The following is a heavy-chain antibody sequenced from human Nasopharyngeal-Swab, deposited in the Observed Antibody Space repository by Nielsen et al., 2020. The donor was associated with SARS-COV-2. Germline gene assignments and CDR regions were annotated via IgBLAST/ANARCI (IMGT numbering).Heavy chain of an antibody. CDR3: ARDRDWAFDV. D-gene: IGHD2-21*01. CDR2: ISSSSSYT. J-gene: IGHJ3*01. V-gene: IGHV3-11*06. Sequence: GESLKISCAASGFTFSDYYMSWIRQAPGKGLEWVSYISSSSSYTNYADSVKGRFTISRDNAKNSLYLQMNSLGVEDTAVYCCARDRDWAFDVWGQGAVVTVSS. CDR1: GFTFSDYY.